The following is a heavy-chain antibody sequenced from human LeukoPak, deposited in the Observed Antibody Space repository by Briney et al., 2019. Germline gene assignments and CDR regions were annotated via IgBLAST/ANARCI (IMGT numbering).Heavy chain of an antibody. CDR1: GYTFTTYW. Sequence: PGESLKISCKGSGYTFTTYWIGWVRQMPGKGLEWMGIIYPGDSDTRYSPSFQGQVTISADKSISTAYLQWSSLKASDTAMYYCARPQFGEFHAFDIWGQGAMVTVSS. CDR3: ARPQFGEFHAFDI. CDR2: IYPGDSDT. D-gene: IGHD3-10*01. J-gene: IGHJ3*02. V-gene: IGHV5-51*01.